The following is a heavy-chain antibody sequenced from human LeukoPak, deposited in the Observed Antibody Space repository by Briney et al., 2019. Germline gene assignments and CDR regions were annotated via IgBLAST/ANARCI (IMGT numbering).Heavy chain of an antibody. V-gene: IGHV3-15*01. CDR3: TTGGSPRLWFGELETWFDP. J-gene: IGHJ5*02. CDR2: IKSKTDGGTT. Sequence: GGALRLSCAASGFTFSNAWMSWVRQAPGKGLEWVGRIKSKTDGGTTDYAAPVKGRFTISRDDSKNTLYLQMNSLKTEDTAVHYCTTGGSPRLWFGELETWFDPWGQGTLVTVSS. D-gene: IGHD3-10*01. CDR1: GFTFSNAW.